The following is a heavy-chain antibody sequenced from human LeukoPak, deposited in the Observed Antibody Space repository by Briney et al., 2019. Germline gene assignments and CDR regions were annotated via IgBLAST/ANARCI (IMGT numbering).Heavy chain of an antibody. J-gene: IGHJ3*02. D-gene: IGHD3-10*01. CDR1: GGSISSYY. CDR3: AGGSGADAFDI. V-gene: IGHV4-59*08. CDR2: IYYSGST. Sequence: SETLSLTCTVSGGSISSYYWSWIRQPPGKGLEWIGHIYYSGSTNYNPSLKSRVTISVDTSKNQFSLKLSSVTAADTAVYYCAGGSGADAFDIWGQGTMVTVSS.